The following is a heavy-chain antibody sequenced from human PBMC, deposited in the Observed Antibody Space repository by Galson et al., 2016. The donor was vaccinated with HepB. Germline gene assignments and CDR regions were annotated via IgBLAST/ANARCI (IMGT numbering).Heavy chain of an antibody. CDR2: ISAGNGNT. V-gene: IGHV1-3*01. CDR1: GYTFTSFG. Sequence: SVKVSCKASGYTFTSFGISWVRQAPGQSLEWMGWISAGNGNTKYSHNFQGRVTITRDTSATIAYVELSSLRSEDTAVYYCARVNRWGGLVDALWYWGQGTLVTVSS. D-gene: IGHD2-8*01. CDR3: ARVNRWGGLVDALWY. J-gene: IGHJ4*02.